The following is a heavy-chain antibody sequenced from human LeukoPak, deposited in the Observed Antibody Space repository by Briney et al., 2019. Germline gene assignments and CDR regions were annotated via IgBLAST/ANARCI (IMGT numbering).Heavy chain of an antibody. D-gene: IGHD6-19*01. V-gene: IGHV3-30*18. J-gene: IGHJ6*02. CDR1: GFTFSSYG. CDR3: AKDLIAVAGEGYYYGMDV. CDR2: ISYDGSNK. Sequence: GRSLRLSCAASGFTFSSYGMHWVRQAPGKGLEWVAVISYDGSNKYYADSVKGRFTISRDNSKNTLYLQMNSLGAEDTAVYYCAKDLIAVAGEGYYYGMDVWGQGTTVTVSS.